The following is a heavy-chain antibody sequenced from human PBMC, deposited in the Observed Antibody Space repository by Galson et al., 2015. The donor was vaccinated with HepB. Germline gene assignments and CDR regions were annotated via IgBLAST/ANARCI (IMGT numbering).Heavy chain of an antibody. CDR2: IYHSGIT. CDR1: GISISSGYY. Sequence: ETLSLTCSVSGISISSGYYWGWIRHVPGKGLEWIGSIYHSGITYYSPSLKSRVTISMDTSKNEFSLKVNSVTAADTAVYYCARDRRLNCFYNWGQGTLVAVSS. J-gene: IGHJ5*02. CDR3: ARDRRLNCFYN. V-gene: IGHV4-38-2*02.